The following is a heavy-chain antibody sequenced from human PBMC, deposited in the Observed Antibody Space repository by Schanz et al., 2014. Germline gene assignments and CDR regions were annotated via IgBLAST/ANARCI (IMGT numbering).Heavy chain of an antibody. CDR3: ARDRVRASSYFDY. J-gene: IGHJ4*02. CDR2: INWNGGST. CDR1: GFGFDDYA. D-gene: IGHD2-2*01. V-gene: IGHV3-20*04. Sequence: EVQLVESGGGVVRPGGSLRLSCAASGFGFDDYAMSWVRQAPGKGLEWVSGINWNGGSTAYADSVKGRFTISRDNSKNTLYLQMNNLRAEDTAVYYCARDRVRASSYFDYWGQGTLVTVSS.